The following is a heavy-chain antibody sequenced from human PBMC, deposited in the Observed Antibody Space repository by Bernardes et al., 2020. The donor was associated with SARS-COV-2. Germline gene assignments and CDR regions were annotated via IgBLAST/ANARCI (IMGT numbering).Heavy chain of an antibody. J-gene: IGHJ2*01. V-gene: IGHV4-34*01. D-gene: IGHD3-10*01. Sequence: SGTLSLTCAVYSRSFSGCYWNWIRPPPGKGLEWIGGINHSGSTHYNPSLKSRVTISVDTSKNQFSLKLSSVTAADTAIYYCARGRTPMVRGVVKGASKYFDFWGRGTLVTVSS. CDR2: INHSGST. CDR3: ARGRTPMVRGVVKGASKYFDF. CDR1: SRSFSGCY.